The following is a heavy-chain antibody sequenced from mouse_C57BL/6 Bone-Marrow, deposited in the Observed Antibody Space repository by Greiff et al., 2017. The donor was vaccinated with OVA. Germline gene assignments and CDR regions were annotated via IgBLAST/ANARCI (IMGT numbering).Heavy chain of an antibody. CDR1: GYTFTSYG. V-gene: IGHV1-81*01. Sequence: VHLVESGAELARPGASVKLSCKASGYTFTSYGISWVKQRTGQGLEWIGEIYPRSGNTYYNEKFKGKATLTADKSSSTAYMELRSLTSEDSAVDFCARSKNYDGFDVWGTGTTVTVSS. CDR3: ARSKNYDGFDV. CDR2: IYPRSGNT. D-gene: IGHD1-1*01. J-gene: IGHJ1*03.